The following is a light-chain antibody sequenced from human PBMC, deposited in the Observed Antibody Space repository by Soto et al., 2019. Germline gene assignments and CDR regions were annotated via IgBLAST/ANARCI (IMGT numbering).Light chain of an antibody. Sequence: AIQMTQSPSSLSASVGDRVTITCRASQGIRNDVGWYQQRPGKAPKVLIYAASRLQNGVPSRFSGSGSGTDFTLTISTLQPEDFATYYCQQDYSYPCSFGPGTKVDIK. CDR1: QGIRND. J-gene: IGKJ3*01. CDR2: AAS. CDR3: QQDYSYPCS. V-gene: IGKV1-6*01.